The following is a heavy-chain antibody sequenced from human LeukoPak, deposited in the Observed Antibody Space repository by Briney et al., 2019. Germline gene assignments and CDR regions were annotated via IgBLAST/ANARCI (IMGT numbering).Heavy chain of an antibody. CDR2: INNNDGKTYYADT. CDR1: GFTFSTSV. V-gene: IGHV3-23*01. D-gene: IGHD6-19*01. J-gene: IGHJ5*02. CDR3: AKKGDTSGWYWGS. Sequence: PGGSLRLSCATSGFTFSTSVINWVRLLPGKGLEWVSIINNNDGKTYYADTYYADSVKGRFTISRDISKRTVYLQMNSLTVEDTAIYYCAKKGDTSGWYWGSWGQGTLVTVSS.